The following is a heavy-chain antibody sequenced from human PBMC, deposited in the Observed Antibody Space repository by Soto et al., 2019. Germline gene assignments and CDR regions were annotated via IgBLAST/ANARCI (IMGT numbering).Heavy chain of an antibody. CDR2: IFPLVAMV. CDR3: AKEDGAAFKS. D-gene: IGHD2-15*01. CDR1: GGDLTNSG. J-gene: IGHJ4*02. Sequence: QVHLVQSGAEMKKPGSSVKVSCKVSGGDLTNSGISWVRQAPGQGLEWMGGIFPLVAMVDYSQKFQGRVTITADDSTNTAYMDLGSLSSEDTAVYYCAKEDGAAFKSGGQGTLVIVSS. V-gene: IGHV1-69*12.